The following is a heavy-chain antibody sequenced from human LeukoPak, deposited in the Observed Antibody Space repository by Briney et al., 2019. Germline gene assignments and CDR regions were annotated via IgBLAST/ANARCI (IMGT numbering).Heavy chain of an antibody. D-gene: IGHD3-3*01. J-gene: IGHJ5*02. CDR2: MNPNSGAT. Sequence: ASVKVSCKASGYTFINNDVNWFRQAPGQGLEWVGWMNPNSGATGFAQKFQGRVTMTRDTSINTAYMELSSLRSEDTAIYYCARGPRDYDVSVQYNWFDRWGQGTLVTVSS. CDR1: GYTFINND. CDR3: ARGPRDYDVSVQYNWFDR. V-gene: IGHV1-8*01.